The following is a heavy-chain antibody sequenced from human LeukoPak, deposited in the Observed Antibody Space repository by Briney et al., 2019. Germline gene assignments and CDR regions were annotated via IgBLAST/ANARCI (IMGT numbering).Heavy chain of an antibody. V-gene: IGHV3-53*04. CDR2: IYSGGST. CDR3: ARAYGSGIGRYYYYYGMDV. D-gene: IGHD3-10*01. CDR1: GFTVSSNY. J-gene: IGHJ6*02. Sequence: GGSLRLSCAASGFTVSSNYMSWVRQAPGKGLEWVSVIYSGGSTYYADSVKGRFTISRHNSKNTLYRQMNGLRAEDTAVYYCARAYGSGIGRYYYYYGMDVWGQGTTVTVSS.